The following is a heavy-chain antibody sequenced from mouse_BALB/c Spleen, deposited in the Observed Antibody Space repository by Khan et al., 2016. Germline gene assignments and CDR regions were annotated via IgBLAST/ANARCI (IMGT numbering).Heavy chain of an antibody. J-gene: IGHJ4*01. CDR3: ASRTMGYPMDY. V-gene: IGHV1S137*01. Sequence: QVQLKQSGAELVRPGVSVKISCKGSGYTFTDYAINWVKQSHAKSLEWIGMINSYYGDVNYNQKFKGKATMTVDKSSSTAYMELARLTSEDSAIYYCASRTMGYPMDYWGQGTSVTVSS. CDR2: INSYYGDV. CDR1: GYTFTDYA. D-gene: IGHD1-1*02.